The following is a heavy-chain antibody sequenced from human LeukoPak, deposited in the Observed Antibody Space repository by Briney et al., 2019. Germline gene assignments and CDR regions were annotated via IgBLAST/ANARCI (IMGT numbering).Heavy chain of an antibody. CDR1: GFTFSSYG. J-gene: IGHJ4*02. Sequence: GGSLRLSCAASGFTFSSYGMSWVRQTPGKGLEWVSGISGSGGSTYYADSVKGRFTISRDNSKNTLYLQTNSLRAEDTAVYYCAKDDRTSGWDAPFDYWGQGTLVTASS. CDR3: AKDDRTSGWDAPFDY. CDR2: ISGSGGST. V-gene: IGHV3-23*01. D-gene: IGHD6-19*01.